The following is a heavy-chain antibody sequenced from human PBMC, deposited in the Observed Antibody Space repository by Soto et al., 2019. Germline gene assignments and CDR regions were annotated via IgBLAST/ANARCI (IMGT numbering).Heavy chain of an antibody. CDR3: AREPIAVAGFFYFDY. V-gene: IGHV1-24*01. J-gene: IGHJ4*02. Sequence: ASVKVSCKASGYTLTELSMRWVRQAPGKGLEWKGGFDPEDGETIYAQKFQGRVTMTEDTSTDTAYMELRSLRSDDTAVYYCAREPIAVAGFFYFDYWGQGTLVTVSS. D-gene: IGHD6-19*01. CDR1: GYTLTELS. CDR2: FDPEDGET.